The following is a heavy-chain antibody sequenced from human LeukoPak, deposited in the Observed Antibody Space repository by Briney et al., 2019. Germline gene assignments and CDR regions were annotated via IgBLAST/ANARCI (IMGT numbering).Heavy chain of an antibody. CDR3: ARVLRGYDSSAYYFNYFDY. CDR2: IYYSGST. D-gene: IGHD3-22*01. J-gene: IGHJ4*02. Sequence: PSETLSLTCTVSGGSISSSSYYWGWIRQPPGKGLEWIGSIYYSGSTYYNPSLKSRVTISVDTSKNQFSLKLSSVTAADTAVYYCARVLRGYDSSAYYFNYFDYWGQGTLVTVSS. CDR1: GGSISSSSYY. V-gene: IGHV4-39*07.